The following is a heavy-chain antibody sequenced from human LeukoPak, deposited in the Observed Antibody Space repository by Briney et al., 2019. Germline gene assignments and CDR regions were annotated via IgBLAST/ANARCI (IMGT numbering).Heavy chain of an antibody. V-gene: IGHV1-2*06. Sequence: ASVKVSCKASGYTFTGYYMHWVRQAPGQGREWMGRINPNIGGTNYAQKFQGRVTMTRDTSISTAYMELIRLRSDDTAVYYCARDRVVDDAFDIWGQGTMVTVSS. J-gene: IGHJ3*02. CDR1: GYTFTGYY. CDR2: INPNIGGT. D-gene: IGHD2-15*01. CDR3: ARDRVVDDAFDI.